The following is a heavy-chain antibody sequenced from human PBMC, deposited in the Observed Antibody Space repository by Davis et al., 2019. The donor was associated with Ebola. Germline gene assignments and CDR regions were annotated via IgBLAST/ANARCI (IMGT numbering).Heavy chain of an antibody. V-gene: IGHV3-11*06. Sequence: GESLKISCAASGFTVSSNYMSWVRQAPGKGLEWISYIRSGSSHTNYADSVRGRFTISRDNGQNSLYLQMNSLRAEDTAVYYCARGEGYYDFWSGYYTYYFDYWGQGTLVTVSS. D-gene: IGHD3-3*01. CDR3: ARGEGYYDFWSGYYTYYFDY. J-gene: IGHJ4*02. CDR1: GFTVSSNY. CDR2: IRSGSSHT.